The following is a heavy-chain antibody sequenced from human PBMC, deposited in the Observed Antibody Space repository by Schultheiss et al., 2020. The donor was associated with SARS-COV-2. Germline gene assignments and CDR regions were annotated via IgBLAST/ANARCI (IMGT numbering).Heavy chain of an antibody. Sequence: GGSLRLSCAASGFTFSNSDMNWVRQAPGKGLEWVSGVSWNGSRTHYADSVKGRFIISRDNSRNFLYQQMNSLRPEDMAVYYCVRILSRQTLPITVVQGIKYYFDYWGQGTLVTVSS. V-gene: IGHV3-19*01. CDR2: VSWNGSRT. CDR1: GFTFSNSD. D-gene: IGHD3-10*01. CDR3: VRILSRQTLPITVVQGIKYYFDY. J-gene: IGHJ4*02.